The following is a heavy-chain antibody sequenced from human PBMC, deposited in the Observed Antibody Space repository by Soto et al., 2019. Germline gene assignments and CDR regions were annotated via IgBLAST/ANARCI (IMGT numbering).Heavy chain of an antibody. D-gene: IGHD4-17*01. CDR2: ISSSSSYT. Sequence: QVQLVESGGGLVKPGGSLRLSCAASGFTFSDYYMSWIRQAPGKGLEWVSYISSSSSYTNYADSVNGRFTISRDNAKNSLYLQMNSLRAEDTAVYYCARDGDYGGAYGMDVWGQGTTVTVSS. CDR3: ARDGDYGGAYGMDV. V-gene: IGHV3-11*06. J-gene: IGHJ6*02. CDR1: GFTFSDYY.